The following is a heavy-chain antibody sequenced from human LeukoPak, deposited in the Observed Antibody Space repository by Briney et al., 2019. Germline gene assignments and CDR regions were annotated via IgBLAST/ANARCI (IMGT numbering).Heavy chain of an antibody. V-gene: IGHV3-30-3*01. D-gene: IGHD6-13*01. J-gene: IGHJ4*02. CDR2: ISYDGSNK. CDR1: GFTFSSYA. CDR3: ARGFIGIAAAGRKRGY. Sequence: GRSLRLSCAASGFTFSSYAMHWVRQAPGKGLEWVAVISYDGSNKYYADSVKGRFTISRDNPKNTLYLQMNSLRAEDTAVYYCARGFIGIAAAGRKRGYWGQGTLVTVSS.